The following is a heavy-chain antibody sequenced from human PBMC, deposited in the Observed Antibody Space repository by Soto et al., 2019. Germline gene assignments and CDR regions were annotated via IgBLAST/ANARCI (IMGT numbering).Heavy chain of an antibody. D-gene: IGHD2-21*02. Sequence: ASVKVSCKASGYTFTSYGIGWVRQAPGQGLEWMGWINGYNGDTNYAQKLQGRVTVTTDTSTSTAYMELRSLTSDDTAIYYCARDKDRVSARSHDRSNWFDPWGQGTLVTVSS. CDR3: ARDKDRVSARSHDRSNWFDP. V-gene: IGHV1-18*04. CDR1: GYTFTSYG. CDR2: INGYNGDT. J-gene: IGHJ5*02.